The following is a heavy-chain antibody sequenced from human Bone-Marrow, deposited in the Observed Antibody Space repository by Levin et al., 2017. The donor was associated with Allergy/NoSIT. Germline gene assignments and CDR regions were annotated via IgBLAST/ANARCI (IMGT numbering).Heavy chain of an antibody. D-gene: IGHD6-19*01. Sequence: SGPTLVKPTQTLTLTCTFSGFSLSSDGMCVNWIRQPPGKAPEWLARIDSDDDKFYNTSLRTRLTISTDTSKNLVVLTMTNMDPVDTATYYCTRIASDTSGFNYFDAWGQGALVTVSS. CDR1: GFSLSSDGMC. V-gene: IGHV2-70*17. CDR3: TRIASDTSGFNYFDA. J-gene: IGHJ4*02. CDR2: IDSDDDK.